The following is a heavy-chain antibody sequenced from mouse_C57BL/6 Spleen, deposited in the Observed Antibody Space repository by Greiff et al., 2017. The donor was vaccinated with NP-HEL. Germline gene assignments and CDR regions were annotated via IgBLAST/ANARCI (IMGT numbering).Heavy chain of an antibody. CDR2: ISSGGSYT. Sequence: EVKLVESGGDLVKPGGSLKLSCAASGFTFSSYGMSWVRQTPDKRLAWVATISSGGSYTYYPDSVKGRFTISRDNAKNTLYLQMSSLKSEDTAMYYCARQGHYYGSSLAWFAYWGQGTLVTVSA. CDR1: GFTFSSYG. CDR3: ARQGHYYGSSLAWFAY. V-gene: IGHV5-6*01. D-gene: IGHD1-1*01. J-gene: IGHJ3*01.